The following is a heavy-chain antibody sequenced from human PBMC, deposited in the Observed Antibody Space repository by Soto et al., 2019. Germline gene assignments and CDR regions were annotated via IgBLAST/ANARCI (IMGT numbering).Heavy chain of an antibody. CDR3: ARGLELLRVYYMDV. CDR2: INHREST. CDR1: GGSFSGYY. J-gene: IGHJ6*03. V-gene: IGHV4-34*01. D-gene: IGHD1-7*01. Sequence: QVQLQQWGAGLLKPSETLALTCAVYGGSFSGYYWSWIRQPPGKGLEWIGEINHRESTNYNPSLKSRVTLSVDTSKNQFALKLSSVTAADTAVYYCARGLELLRVYYMDVWGTGTTVTVSS.